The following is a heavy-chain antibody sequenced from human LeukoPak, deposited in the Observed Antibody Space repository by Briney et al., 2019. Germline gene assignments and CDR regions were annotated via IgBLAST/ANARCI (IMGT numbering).Heavy chain of an antibody. Sequence: PGGSLRLSCAASGFNFSATSIHWVRQAPGKGLEWIGRIRNKANFYAKAYSPSVKGRFFLSRDDSNNVSYLQMNSLKTEDTGLYYCTKYDSWGQGTLVTVSS. J-gene: IGHJ5*01. V-gene: IGHV3-73*01. CDR2: IRNKANFYAK. D-gene: IGHD2/OR15-2a*01. CDR3: TKYDS. CDR1: GFNFSATS.